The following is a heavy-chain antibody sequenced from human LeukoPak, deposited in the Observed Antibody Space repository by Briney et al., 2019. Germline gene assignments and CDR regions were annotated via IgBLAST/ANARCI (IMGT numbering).Heavy chain of an antibody. J-gene: IGHJ4*02. Sequence: GGSLRLSCAASGFTFSSYAMSWVRQAPGKGLEWVSAISGSGGNTYYADSVKGRFTISRDNSKNTLYLQMNSLRAEDTAVHYCAKDRGYSSSSQGFDYWGQGTLVTVSS. CDR2: ISGSGGNT. CDR3: AKDRGYSSSSQGFDY. V-gene: IGHV3-23*01. CDR1: GFTFSSYA. D-gene: IGHD6-6*01.